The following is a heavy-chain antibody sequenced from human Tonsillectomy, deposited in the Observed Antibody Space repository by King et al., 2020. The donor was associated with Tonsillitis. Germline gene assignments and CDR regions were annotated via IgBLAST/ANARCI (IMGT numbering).Heavy chain of an antibody. CDR2: INPNSGGT. J-gene: IGHJ4*02. CDR1: GYIFTGYY. CDR3: ARQGSGFDF. V-gene: IGHV1-2*02. D-gene: IGHD2-15*01. Sequence: VQLVESGAEVKKPGASVKVSCKASGYIFTGYYIHWVRQAPGQGLEWMGWINPNSGGTTYGQKFQGRVTMTSDTANRTAYMELSRLTSDDTAVYYCARQGSGFDFWGQGPLVTVSS.